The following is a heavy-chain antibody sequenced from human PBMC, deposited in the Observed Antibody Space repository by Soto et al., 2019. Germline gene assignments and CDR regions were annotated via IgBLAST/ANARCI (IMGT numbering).Heavy chain of an antibody. V-gene: IGHV3-7*01. CDR1: GFMFGSYW. CDR2: IKRDGSEK. CDR3: ARGHGSPLGVGSSYYFDY. D-gene: IGHD6-6*01. J-gene: IGHJ4*02. Sequence: PGGSLRLSCTASGFMFGSYWMTWVRHVPGKGLQWVANIKRDGSEKYYVDFVKGRFTISRDNAKNSLYLQMNSLRAEDTAVYYCARGHGSPLGVGSSYYFDYWGQGTLVTVSS.